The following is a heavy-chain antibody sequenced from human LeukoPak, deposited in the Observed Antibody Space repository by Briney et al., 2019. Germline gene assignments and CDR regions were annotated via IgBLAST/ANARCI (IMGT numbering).Heavy chain of an antibody. D-gene: IGHD2-15*01. Sequence: GGSLTLSCPASGFTSGSYAMSWVRQPAARGREWVSAISGSGRSRYYADLVKGWFTISRDTSKNTLYLQMSSLSAEDTAVYYCAKDRLVGADNRFDPWGQGTLVTVSS. CDR1: GFTSGSYA. J-gene: IGHJ5*02. CDR3: AKDRLVGADNRFDP. V-gene: IGHV3-23*01. CDR2: ISGSGRSR.